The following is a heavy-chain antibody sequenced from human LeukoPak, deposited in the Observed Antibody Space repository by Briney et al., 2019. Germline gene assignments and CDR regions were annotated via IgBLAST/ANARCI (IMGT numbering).Heavy chain of an antibody. D-gene: IGHD3-22*01. CDR2: IYYSGST. J-gene: IGHJ3*02. Sequence: SETLSLTCTVSGGSISSGGYYWSWIRQPPGKGLEWIGYIYYSGSTYYNPSLKSRVTISVDTSKNQFSLKLSSVTAADTAVYYCARDEFLLDGVYYDSSGYYGMGAFDIWGQGTMVTVSS. CDR1: GGSISSGGYY. V-gene: IGHV4-30-2*01. CDR3: ARDEFLLDGVYYDSSGYYGMGAFDI.